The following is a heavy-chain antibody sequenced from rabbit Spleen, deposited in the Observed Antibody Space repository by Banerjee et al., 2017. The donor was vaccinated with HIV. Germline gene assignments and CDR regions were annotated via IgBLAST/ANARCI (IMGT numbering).Heavy chain of an antibody. V-gene: IGHV1S40*01. J-gene: IGHJ4*01. D-gene: IGHD6-1*01. Sequence: MCWVRQAPGKGLQWIACINVITGKAVYATWAKGRFTFSKTSSTTVTLQMTSLTAADTATYFCARRTATTSAATTDFSLWGQGTLVTVS. CDR2: INVITGKA. CDR3: ARRTATTSAATTDFSL.